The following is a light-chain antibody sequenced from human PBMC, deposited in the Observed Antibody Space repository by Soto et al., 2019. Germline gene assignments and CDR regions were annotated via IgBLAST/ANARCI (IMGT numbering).Light chain of an antibody. CDR3: QQYGRSPWT. CDR2: GAS. V-gene: IGKV3-20*01. Sequence: ETVLTQSPATLSLSPGDRATLSCRASQSVSSSYLAWYQQKPGQAPGLLIYGASSRATGIPDRFSGSGSGTDFTLTISRLEPEDFAVYYCQQYGRSPWTFGQGTKVEVK. J-gene: IGKJ1*01. CDR1: QSVSSSY.